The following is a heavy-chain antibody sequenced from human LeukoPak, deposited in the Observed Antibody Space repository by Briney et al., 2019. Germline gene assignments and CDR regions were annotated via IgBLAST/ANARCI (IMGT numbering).Heavy chain of an antibody. CDR2: IYYSGST. CDR3: ARVLPLGSNFDY. V-gene: IGHV4-39*07. D-gene: IGHD1-26*01. J-gene: IGHJ4*02. Sequence: SETLSLTCTVSGGSISSSSYYWGWIRQPPGKGLEWIGSIYYSGSTYYNPSLKSRVTISVDTSKNQFSLKLSSVAAADTAVYYCARVLPLGSNFDYWGQGTLVTVSS. CDR1: GGSISSSSYY.